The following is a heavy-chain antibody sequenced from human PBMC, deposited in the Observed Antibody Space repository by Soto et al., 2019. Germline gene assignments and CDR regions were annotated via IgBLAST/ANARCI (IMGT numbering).Heavy chain of an antibody. CDR1: GFTFSSQA. J-gene: IGHJ3*02. Sequence: PGGSLRLSCAASGFTFSSQAMHWVRQAPGKGLEWVSGISWNSGSIGYADSVKGRFTISRDNAKNSLYLQMNSLRAEDTALYYCAKDRSSSWYYDAFDIWGQGTMVTVSS. CDR2: ISWNSGSI. D-gene: IGHD6-13*01. CDR3: AKDRSSSWYYDAFDI. V-gene: IGHV3-9*01.